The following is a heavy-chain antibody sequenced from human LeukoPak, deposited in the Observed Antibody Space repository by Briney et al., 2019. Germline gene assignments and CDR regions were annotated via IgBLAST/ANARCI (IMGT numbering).Heavy chain of an antibody. CDR2: IDNSGGTM. CDR1: GFTFTGHY. V-gene: IGHV3-11*01. CDR3: ARGAGPLFDP. J-gene: IGHJ5*02. Sequence: GGSLRLSCAAPGFTFTGHYMSWIRQAPGKGLEWISYIDNSGGTMYYADSVKGRFTVSRDNAKSSLYLQTNSLRAEDTAVYYCARGAGPLFDPWGQGTLVTVSS.